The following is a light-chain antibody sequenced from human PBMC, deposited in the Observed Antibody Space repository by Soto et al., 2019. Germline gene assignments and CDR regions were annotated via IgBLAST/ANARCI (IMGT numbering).Light chain of an antibody. CDR1: SSDVGSYNL. CDR3: CSFAGSSTHVV. J-gene: IGLJ2*01. Sequence: QSALTQPASVSGSPGQSITISCTGTSSDVGSYNLVSWFQHHPGKAPKLMTYEGSKRPSGVSNRFSGSKSGNTASLTISGLQAEDEADYYCCSFAGSSTHVVFGGGTKLTVL. V-gene: IGLV2-23*01. CDR2: EGS.